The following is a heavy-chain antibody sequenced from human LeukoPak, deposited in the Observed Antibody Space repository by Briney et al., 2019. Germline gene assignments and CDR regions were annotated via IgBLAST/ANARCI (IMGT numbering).Heavy chain of an antibody. J-gene: IGHJ5*02. CDR3: ARDPHALNYDILTGYYSWFDP. V-gene: IGHV1-69*13. Sequence: SVKVSCKASGGTFSSYAISWVRQAPGQGLEWMGGIIPIFGTANYAQKFQGRVTITADESTSTAYMELSSLRSEDTAVYYCARDPHALNYDILTGYYSWFDPWGQGTLVTVSS. CDR1: GGTFSSYA. D-gene: IGHD3-9*01. CDR2: IIPIFGTA.